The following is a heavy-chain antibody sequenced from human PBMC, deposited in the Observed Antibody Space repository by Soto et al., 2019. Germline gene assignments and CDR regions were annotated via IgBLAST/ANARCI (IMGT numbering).Heavy chain of an antibody. D-gene: IGHD6-6*01. CDR3: ARHQYSSSSYYYYYMDV. CDR2: ISGSGGST. CDR1: GFTFSSYA. Sequence: EVQLLESGGGLVQPGGSLRLSCAASGFTFSSYAMSWVRQAPGKGLEWVSAISGSGGSTYYADSVKGRFTISGDNSKNTLYLQMNSLRAEDTAVYYCARHQYSSSSYYYYYMDVWGKGTTVTVSS. J-gene: IGHJ6*03. V-gene: IGHV3-23*01.